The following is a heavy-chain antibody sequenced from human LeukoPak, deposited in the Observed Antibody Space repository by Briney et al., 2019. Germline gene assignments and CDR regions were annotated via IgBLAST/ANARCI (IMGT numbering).Heavy chain of an antibody. CDR1: GFTFSNYN. CDR2: ISSSSSAI. D-gene: IGHD4-17*01. CDR3: ARSPLRYGGYKDG. V-gene: IGHV3-48*04. Sequence: PGGSLRLSCAASGFTFSNYNMNWVRQAPGQGLEWVSSISSSSSAIYYADSVKGRFTISRDNAKNSLYLQMNSLRAEDTAVYYCARSPLRYGGYKDGWGQGTLVTVSS. J-gene: IGHJ4*02.